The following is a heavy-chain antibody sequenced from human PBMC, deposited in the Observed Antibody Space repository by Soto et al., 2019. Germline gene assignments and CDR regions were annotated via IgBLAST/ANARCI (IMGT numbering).Heavy chain of an antibody. Sequence: GGSLRLSCAGSGFTFNTYWMSWVRQAPGKGLEWAANINQDGSAEFYVDSVQGRFTISRDNVKNSLFLQMNSLRVEDTAVYYCARDWVYWGQGTLVTVSS. D-gene: IGHD7-27*01. CDR2: INQDGSAE. V-gene: IGHV3-7*01. CDR3: ARDWVY. CDR1: GFTFNTYW. J-gene: IGHJ4*02.